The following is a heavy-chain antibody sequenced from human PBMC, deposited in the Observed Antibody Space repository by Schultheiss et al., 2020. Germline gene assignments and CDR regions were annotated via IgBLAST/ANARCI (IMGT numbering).Heavy chain of an antibody. J-gene: IGHJ4*02. CDR3: AKGGYYYDSSGYYYDV. V-gene: IGHV3-23*01. CDR1: GFTVSSNY. D-gene: IGHD3-22*01. CDR2: ISGSGGST. Sequence: GGSLRLSCAASGFTVSSNYMSWVRQAPGKGLEWVSAISGSGGSTYYADSVKGRFTISRDNSKNTLYLQMNSLRAEDTAVYYCAKGGYYYDSSGYYYDVWGQGTLVTVSS.